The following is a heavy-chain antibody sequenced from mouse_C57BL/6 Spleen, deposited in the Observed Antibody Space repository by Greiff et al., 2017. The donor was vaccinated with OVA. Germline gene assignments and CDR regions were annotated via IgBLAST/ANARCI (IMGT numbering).Heavy chain of an antibody. D-gene: IGHD1-1*01. V-gene: IGHV1-81*01. CDR3: ARRDYYGSSYAMDY. CDR2: IYPRSGNT. J-gene: IGHJ4*01. CDR1: GYTFTSYG. Sequence: VKVVESGAELARPGASVKLSCKASGYTFTSYGISWVKQRTGQGLEWIGEIYPRSGNTYYNEKFKGKATLTADKSSSTAYMELRSLTSEDSAVYVCARRDYYGSSYAMDYWGQGTSVTVSS.